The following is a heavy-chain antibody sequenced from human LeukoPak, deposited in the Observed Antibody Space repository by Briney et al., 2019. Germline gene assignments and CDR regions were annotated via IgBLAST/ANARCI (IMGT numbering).Heavy chain of an antibody. J-gene: IGHJ4*02. D-gene: IGHD6-13*01. Sequence: PGGSLGLSCAASGFTFSGSAMHWVRQASGKGLEWVGRIRSKANSYATAYAASVKGRFTISRDDSKNTAYLQMNSLKTEDTAVYYCTRLPIAAAGTRDYWGQGTLVTVSS. CDR1: GFTFSGSA. V-gene: IGHV3-73*01. CDR2: IRSKANSYAT. CDR3: TRLPIAAAGTRDY.